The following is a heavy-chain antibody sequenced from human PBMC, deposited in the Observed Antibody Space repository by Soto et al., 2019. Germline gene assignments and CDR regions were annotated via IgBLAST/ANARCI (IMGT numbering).Heavy chain of an antibody. Sequence: PGGSLRLSCVASGFAFSDSASHWVRQSSGKGLEWVGRIKDKGNNYAIAYAASVTGRFTVSRDDSKNTAYLQINSLKIEDTAIYFCTRHRIIWANHMTAAVSNDGFDVWGQGTMVTVSS. D-gene: IGHD2-21*02. CDR3: TRHRIIWANHMTAAVSNDGFDV. V-gene: IGHV3-73*01. J-gene: IGHJ3*01. CDR1: GFAFSDSA. CDR2: IKDKGNNYAI.